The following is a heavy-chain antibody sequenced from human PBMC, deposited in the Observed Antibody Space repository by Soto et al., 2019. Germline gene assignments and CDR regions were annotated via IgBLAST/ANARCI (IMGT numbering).Heavy chain of an antibody. CDR2: ISDYNGNT. V-gene: IGHV1-18*01. Sequence: QVQLVQSGAEVKEPGASVKVSCKASGYNFPSYGISRVRQAPGQGLEWMGWISDYNGNTNYAQNLQGRVTMTTDTSTSTAYMELRSLRSDDTAVYYCARDTSGTFDYWGQGTLVTVSS. CDR3: ARDTSGTFDY. J-gene: IGHJ4*02. CDR1: GYNFPSYG. D-gene: IGHD1-1*01.